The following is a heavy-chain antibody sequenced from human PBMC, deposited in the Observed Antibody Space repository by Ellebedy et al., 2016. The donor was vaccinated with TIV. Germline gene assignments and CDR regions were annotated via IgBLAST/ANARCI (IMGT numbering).Heavy chain of an antibody. D-gene: IGHD4-17*01. V-gene: IGHV3-66*01. J-gene: IGHJ5*02. Sequence: GESLKIPCAASGFTVTGYFMSWVRQAPGKGLEWVSIIYNDGGTNYTDSVKGRFTISRDTSENMLYLQMNSLRAEDTAIYYCARDPGGGGNYGDNWFDPWGQGTLVTVSS. CDR2: IYNDGGT. CDR1: GFTVTGYF. CDR3: ARDPGGGGNYGDNWFDP.